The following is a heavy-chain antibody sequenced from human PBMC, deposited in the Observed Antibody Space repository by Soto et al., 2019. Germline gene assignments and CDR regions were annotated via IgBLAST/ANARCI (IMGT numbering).Heavy chain of an antibody. V-gene: IGHV4-61*01. CDR2: IYSSGST. CDR3: ASDIHGYSRAFDY. D-gene: IGHD5-18*01. CDR1: GDSFSSDNYY. Sequence: SETLSLTCSVSGDSFSSDNYYWTWIRQPPGKGLEWIGYIYSSGSTNYNPSLKSRVTISQDTSSNQFPLKLTSVTAADTAVYYCASDIHGYSRAFDYWGQGTLVTVSS. J-gene: IGHJ4*02.